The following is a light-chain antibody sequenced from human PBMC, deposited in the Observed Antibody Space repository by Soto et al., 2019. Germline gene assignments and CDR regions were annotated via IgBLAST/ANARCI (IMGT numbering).Light chain of an antibody. J-gene: IGKJ5*01. CDR2: DAS. CDR3: QQRSDWPPIT. CDR1: QSVRSH. Sequence: DTVLTQSPATLSLSPGETATLSCRASQSVRSHLAWYQQRPGQPPRLLIYDASYRATGVPLRFSGSGSGTEFTPTISSLESGDSAIYYCQQRSDWPPITFGQGTRLEIK. V-gene: IGKV3-11*01.